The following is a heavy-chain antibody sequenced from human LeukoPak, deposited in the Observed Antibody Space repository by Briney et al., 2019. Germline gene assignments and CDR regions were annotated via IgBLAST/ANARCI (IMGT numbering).Heavy chain of an antibody. CDR1: GYTFTGYY. J-gene: IGHJ4*02. CDR2: INSNSGGT. Sequence: ASVKVSCKASGYTFTGYYMHWVRQAPGQGLEWMGWINSNSGGTNYAQKFQGRVTMTRDTSISTAYMELSRLRSDDTAVYYCARGDSLESSGWSTYWGQGTLVTVSS. V-gene: IGHV1-2*02. D-gene: IGHD6-19*01. CDR3: ARGDSLESSGWSTY.